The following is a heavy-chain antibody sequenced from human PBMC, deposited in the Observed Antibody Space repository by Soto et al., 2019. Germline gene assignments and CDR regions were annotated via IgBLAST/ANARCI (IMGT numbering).Heavy chain of an antibody. CDR3: ASLTGSLVYYYYYGMDD. Sequence: SVKVSCKASGGTFSSYAISWVRQAPGQGLEWMGGIIPIFGTANYAQKFQGRVTITADESTSTAYMELSSLRSEDTAVYYCASLTGSLVYYYYYGMDDWGQGTTVTVSS. CDR1: GGTFSSYA. V-gene: IGHV1-69*13. J-gene: IGHJ6*02. CDR2: IIPIFGTA. D-gene: IGHD3-9*01.